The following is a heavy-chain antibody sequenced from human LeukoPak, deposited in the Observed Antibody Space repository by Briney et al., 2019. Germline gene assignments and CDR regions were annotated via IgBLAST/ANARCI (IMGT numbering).Heavy chain of an antibody. D-gene: IGHD6-19*01. V-gene: IGHV3-23*01. CDR2: ISGSGGST. CDR3: AKDQYSSGRGYFDY. J-gene: IGHJ4*02. CDR1: GFTFSRFA. Sequence: GGSLRLSCAASGFTFSRFAMSWVRQAPGKGLEWVSAISGSGGSTYYADSVKGRFTISRDNSKNTLYLQMNSLRAEDTAVYYCAKDQYSSGRGYFDYWGQGTLVTVSS.